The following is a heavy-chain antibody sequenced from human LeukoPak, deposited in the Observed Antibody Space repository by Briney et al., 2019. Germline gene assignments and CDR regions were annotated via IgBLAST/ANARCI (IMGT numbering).Heavy chain of an antibody. CDR1: GGSFSGYY. V-gene: IGHV4-34*01. CDR3: ARGMRYYDSSGYNY. J-gene: IGHJ4*02. CDR2: INHSGST. D-gene: IGHD3-22*01. Sequence: SGTLSLTCAVHGGSFSGYYWSWIRQPPGKGLEWIGEINHSGSTNYNPSLKSRVTISVDTSKNQYSLKLSSVTAADTAVYYCARGMRYYDSSGYNYWGQGTLVTVSS.